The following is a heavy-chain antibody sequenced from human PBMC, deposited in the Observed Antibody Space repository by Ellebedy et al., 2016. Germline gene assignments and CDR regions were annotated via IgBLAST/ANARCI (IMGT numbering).Heavy chain of an antibody. V-gene: IGHV3-30*03. J-gene: IGHJ4*02. Sequence: GGSLRLSCAASGFTFSSYDMHWVRQAPGKGLEWVAVISYDGSNEYYAGSVKGRFTISRDNSKNTLYLQMNSLRAEDTAVYYCASSESLTQDSSGYLNYWGQGTLVTVSS. CDR1: GFTFSSYD. CDR2: ISYDGSNE. D-gene: IGHD3-22*01. CDR3: ASSESLTQDSSGYLNY.